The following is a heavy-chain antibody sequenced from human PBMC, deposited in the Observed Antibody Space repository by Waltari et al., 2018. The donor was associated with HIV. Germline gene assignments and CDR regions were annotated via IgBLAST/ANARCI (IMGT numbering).Heavy chain of an antibody. CDR3: ARSLHQLIFPLLFDY. CDR2: IYYSGST. J-gene: IGHJ4*02. Sequence: QVQLQESGPGLVKPSETLSLTCSVSGGSISNYYWSWIRQPPGKGLEWIGYIYYSGSTNYNPSLKSRVTMSVDTSKKQFSLKLSSVTAADTAIYYCARSLHQLIFPLLFDYWGQGTLVTVSS. CDR1: GGSISNYY. V-gene: IGHV4-59*01. D-gene: IGHD2-21*02.